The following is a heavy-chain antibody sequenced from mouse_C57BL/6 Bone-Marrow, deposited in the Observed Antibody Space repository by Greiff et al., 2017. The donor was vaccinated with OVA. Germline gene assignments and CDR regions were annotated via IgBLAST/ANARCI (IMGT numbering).Heavy chain of an antibody. Sequence: QVQLQQSGAELVMPGASVKLSCKASGYTFTSYWMHWVKQRPGQGLEWIGEIDPSDSYTNYNQKFKGKSTLTVDKSSSTAYMQLSSLTSEDSAVYYCAREGDYYGSSLAWFAYWGQGTLVTVSA. J-gene: IGHJ3*01. CDR1: GYTFTSYW. CDR2: IDPSDSYT. CDR3: AREGDYYGSSLAWFAY. D-gene: IGHD1-1*01. V-gene: IGHV1-69*01.